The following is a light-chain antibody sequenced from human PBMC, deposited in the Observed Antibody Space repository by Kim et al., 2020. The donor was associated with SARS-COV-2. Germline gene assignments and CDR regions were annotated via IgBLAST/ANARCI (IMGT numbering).Light chain of an antibody. CDR2: DDN. Sequence: TTSSSPGGGSIASNKVQWYQQRPGSAPTPVIYDDNQSPSGVPDRFSGSIDSSSNSASLTISGLKTEDEADYYCQSYDSSNHGVFGGGTQLTVL. CDR3: QSYDSSNHGV. CDR1: GGSIASNK. V-gene: IGLV6-57*03. J-gene: IGLJ3*02.